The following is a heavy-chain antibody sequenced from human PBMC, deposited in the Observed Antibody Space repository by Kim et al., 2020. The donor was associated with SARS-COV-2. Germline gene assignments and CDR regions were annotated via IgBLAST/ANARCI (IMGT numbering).Heavy chain of an antibody. D-gene: IGHD1-1*01. CDR2: VNPNSGDR. J-gene: IGHJ4*02. Sequence: ASVKVSCKASGYTFTGYHVHWVRQAPGQGLEWMGRVNPNSGDRDYAQRFQGRVTMTRDTSTSTAYMELSSLRSDDTAVYYCVRGMGNWNDEGARGYWGPGTLVTVSS. V-gene: IGHV1-2*06. CDR1: GYTFTGYH. CDR3: VRGMGNWNDEGARGY.